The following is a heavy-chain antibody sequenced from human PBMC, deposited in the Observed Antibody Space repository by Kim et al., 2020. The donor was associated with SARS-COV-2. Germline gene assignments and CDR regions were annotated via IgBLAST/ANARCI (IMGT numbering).Heavy chain of an antibody. J-gene: IGHJ6*02. CDR3: AKDDEYSSSSRYYYYYGMDV. CDR1: GFTFSSYG. Sequence: GGSLRLSCAASGFTFSSYGMHWVRQAPGKGLEWVAVISYDGSNKYYADSVKGRFTISRDNSKNTLYLQMNSLRAEDTAVYYCAKDDEYSSSSRYYYYYGMDVWGQGTTVTVSS. CDR2: ISYDGSNK. V-gene: IGHV3-30*18. D-gene: IGHD6-6*01.